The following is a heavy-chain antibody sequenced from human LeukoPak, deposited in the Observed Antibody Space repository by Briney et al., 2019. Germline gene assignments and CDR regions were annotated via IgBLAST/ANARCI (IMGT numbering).Heavy chain of an antibody. Sequence: PGGSLRLSCAASGFTFSSYSMNWVRQAPGKGLEWVSSISSSSSYIYYADSVKGRFTISRDNAKNSLYLQMNSQRAEDTAVYYCAREGRTMVRGVPDYWGQGTLVTVSS. V-gene: IGHV3-21*01. J-gene: IGHJ4*02. CDR3: AREGRTMVRGVPDY. CDR2: ISSSSSYI. CDR1: GFTFSSYS. D-gene: IGHD3-10*01.